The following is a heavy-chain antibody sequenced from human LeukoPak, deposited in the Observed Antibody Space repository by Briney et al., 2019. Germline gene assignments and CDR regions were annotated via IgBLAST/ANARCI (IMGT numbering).Heavy chain of an antibody. Sequence: PGGSLRLSCAASGFTFSSYWMHWVRQAPGKGLVWVSRINSDGSSTSYADSVKGRFTISRDNAKNTLYLQMNSLRAEDTAVYYCARPTGITSLSYSFQHWGQGTLVTVSS. CDR3: ARPTGITSLSYSFQH. V-gene: IGHV3-74*01. D-gene: IGHD1-7*01. CDR1: GFTFSSYW. CDR2: INSDGSST. J-gene: IGHJ1*01.